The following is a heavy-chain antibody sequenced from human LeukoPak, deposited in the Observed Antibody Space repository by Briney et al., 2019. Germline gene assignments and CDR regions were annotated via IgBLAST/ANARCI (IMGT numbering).Heavy chain of an antibody. CDR1: GFTFSSYA. CDR2: ISGGGGTT. V-gene: IGHV3-23*01. CDR3: ARDPTGDYIGAFEI. Sequence: GGSLRLSCAASGFTFSSYAMMWLRQAPGKGLEWVSAISGGGGTTLYADSVKGRFTISRDNSKNTLYLQMSSLRAEDTAVYYCARDPTGDYIGAFEIWGHGTMVTVSS. J-gene: IGHJ3*02. D-gene: IGHD4-17*01.